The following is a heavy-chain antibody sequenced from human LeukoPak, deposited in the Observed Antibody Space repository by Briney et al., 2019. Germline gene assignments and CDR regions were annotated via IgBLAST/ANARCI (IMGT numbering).Heavy chain of an antibody. D-gene: IGHD2-2*01. V-gene: IGHV3-15*04. CDR1: GFSFSDAW. J-gene: IGHJ3*02. Sequence: GGSLRLSCAASGFSFSDAWMSWVRQIPGKGLEWVGRIESKTDGGTTDYAAPVKGRFTISRDDSTNTLYLQMNSLKTEDTAVYYCTSTSTYSGHYAFDIWGQGTMVTVSS. CDR2: IESKTDGGTT. CDR3: TSTSTYSGHYAFDI.